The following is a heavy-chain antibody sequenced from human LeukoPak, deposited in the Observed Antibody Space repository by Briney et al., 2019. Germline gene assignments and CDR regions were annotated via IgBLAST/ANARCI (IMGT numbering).Heavy chain of an antibody. CDR1: GFTFSSYE. Sequence: HPGGSLRLSCAASGFTFSSYEMNWVRQAPGKGLEWVSYISSSGSTIYYADSVKGRFTISRDNAKNSLSLQINSLRAEDTAVYYCARDSGVGPCLFCSGFDIWGQGTMVTVSS. V-gene: IGHV3-48*03. D-gene: IGHD2-15*01. CDR3: ARDSGVGPCLFCSGFDI. J-gene: IGHJ3*02. CDR2: ISSSGSTI.